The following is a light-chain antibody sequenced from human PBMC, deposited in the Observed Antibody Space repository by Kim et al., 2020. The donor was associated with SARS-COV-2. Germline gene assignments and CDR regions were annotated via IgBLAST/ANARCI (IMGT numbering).Light chain of an antibody. Sequence: ASGGDRATITCRASQSIGDWLAWYHQTTGKAPKVLIYQSSTLQTGVPSRFSGSGSETEFTLTISGLQTDDFGTYYCLQYNQYPKTFGQGTKVDIK. CDR2: QSS. CDR1: QSIGDW. CDR3: LQYNQYPKT. J-gene: IGKJ1*01. V-gene: IGKV1-5*03.